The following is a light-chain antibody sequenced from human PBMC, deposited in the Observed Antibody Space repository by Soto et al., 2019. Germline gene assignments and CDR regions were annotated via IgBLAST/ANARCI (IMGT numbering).Light chain of an antibody. CDR3: KQRNSYPIT. CDR1: QGISSY. CDR2: TAY. V-gene: IGKV1-9*01. Sequence: DIRGTQSESSLSVSLGDRVTITCWASQGISSYLAWYQQKPGKAPNLLIHTAYTLQSGVQSRFSGSGSGTEFTLTIRSLQPEDFATYYCKQRNSYPITFGQGTRLEIK. J-gene: IGKJ5*01.